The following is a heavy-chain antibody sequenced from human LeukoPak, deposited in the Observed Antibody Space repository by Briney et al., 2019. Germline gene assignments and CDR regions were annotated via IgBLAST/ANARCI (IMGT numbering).Heavy chain of an antibody. D-gene: IGHD3-10*01. V-gene: IGHV3-48*03. CDR2: IYSGGST. J-gene: IGHJ4*02. Sequence: PGGSLRLSCAASGFNFSTYEMNWVRQAPGKGLEWVSLIYSGGSTYYADSVKGRFTISRDNAKNSLYLQMNSLRAEDTAIYYCARGARFFGSGSYDYWGQGTLVTVSS. CDR1: GFNFSTYE. CDR3: ARGARFFGSGSYDY.